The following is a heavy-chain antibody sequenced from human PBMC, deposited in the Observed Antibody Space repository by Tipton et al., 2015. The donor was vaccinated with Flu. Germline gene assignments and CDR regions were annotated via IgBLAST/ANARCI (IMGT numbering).Heavy chain of an antibody. CDR2: IYNSGFT. CDR3: ARGTEYYDTTSPEGAFDI. CDR1: GGSISTYY. Sequence: TLSLTCTVSGGSISTYYWDWIRQPAGKGLEWIGLIYNSGFTNYNPSLESRVTMSVDTSKNQFFQKLSSVTAADTAMYYCARGTEYYDTTSPEGAFDIWSQGTMATVFS. D-gene: IGHD3-22*01. V-gene: IGHV4-4*07. J-gene: IGHJ3*02.